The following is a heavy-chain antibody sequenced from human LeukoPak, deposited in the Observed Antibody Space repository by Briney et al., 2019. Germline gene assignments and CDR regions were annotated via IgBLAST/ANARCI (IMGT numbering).Heavy chain of an antibody. Sequence: SQTLSLTCAISGDSVSSNSAAWNWLRQSPSSGLEWLGKTFYRSKWNNDYAVSVKGRITINPDTSENHFYLQLNSVTPEVTAVYYCARDRSFGYGSHFDYWGQGTLVTVSS. CDR3: ARDRSFGYGSHFDY. D-gene: IGHD5-18*01. CDR2: TFYRSKWNN. V-gene: IGHV6-1*01. CDR1: GDSVSSNSAA. J-gene: IGHJ4*02.